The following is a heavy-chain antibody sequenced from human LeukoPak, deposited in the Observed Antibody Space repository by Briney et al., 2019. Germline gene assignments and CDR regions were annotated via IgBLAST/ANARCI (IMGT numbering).Heavy chain of an antibody. J-gene: IGHJ3*02. V-gene: IGHV1-18*01. CDR1: GYTFTSYG. CDR2: ISAYNGNT. D-gene: IGHD2-15*01. CDR3: ARPRAVVARASAFDI. Sequence: ASVNVSCKASGYTFTSYGISWVRQAPGQGLEWMGWISAYNGNTNYAQKLQGRVTMTTDTSTSTAYMELRSLRSDDTAVYYCARPRAVVARASAFDIWGQGTMVTVSS.